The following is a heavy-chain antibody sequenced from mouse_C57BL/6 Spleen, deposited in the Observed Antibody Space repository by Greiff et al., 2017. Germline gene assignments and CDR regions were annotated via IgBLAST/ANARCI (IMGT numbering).Heavy chain of an antibody. D-gene: IGHD1-1*01. V-gene: IGHV1-69*01. J-gene: IGHJ2*01. CDR2: VDPSDSYT. CDR3: ARSGAYGRRGGFFDY. CDR1: GYTFTSYW. Sequence: VQLQQPGAELVMPGASVKLSCKASGYTFTSYWMHWVKQRPGQGLEWIGEVDPSDSYTNYNQKVKGKSTLTVDKSSSTAYMQLSSLTSEDSAVFYDARSGAYGRRGGFFDYWGQGTTLTVSS.